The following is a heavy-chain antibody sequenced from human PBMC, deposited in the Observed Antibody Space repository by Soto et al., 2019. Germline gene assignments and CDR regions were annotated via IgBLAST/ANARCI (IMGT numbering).Heavy chain of an antibody. CDR2: ISYDGINK. CDR3: AKTTDGWFSAFEI. CDR1: GFTFSSYG. Sequence: GGSLRLSCSASGFTFSSYGMHWVRQAPGKGLEWVAVISYDGINKYYTDSVKGRFTISRDNSKNTLYLQMNSLRAEDTAVYYCAKTTDGWFSAFEIWGQGTMVTVSS. V-gene: IGHV3-30*18. J-gene: IGHJ3*02. D-gene: IGHD6-19*01.